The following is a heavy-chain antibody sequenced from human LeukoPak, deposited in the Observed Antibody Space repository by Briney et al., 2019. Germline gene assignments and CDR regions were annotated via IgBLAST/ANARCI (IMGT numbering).Heavy chain of an antibody. CDR1: GGSISSSSYY. CDR3: ASDTYGSGSPSLDY. J-gene: IGHJ4*02. CDR2: IYYSGST. V-gene: IGHV4-39*01. D-gene: IGHD3-10*01. Sequence: SETLSLTCTVSGGSISSSSYYWGWIRQPPGKGLEWIGSIYYSGSTYYDPSLKSRVTISVDTSKNQFSLKLSSVTAADTAVYYCASDTYGSGSPSLDYWGQGTLVTVSS.